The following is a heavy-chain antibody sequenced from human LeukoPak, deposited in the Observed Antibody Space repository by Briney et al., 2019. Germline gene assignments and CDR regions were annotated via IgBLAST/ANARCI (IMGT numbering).Heavy chain of an antibody. CDR1: GGSISSYY. D-gene: IGHD3-22*01. J-gene: IGHJ5*02. Sequence: ASETLSLTCTVSGGSISSYYWSWIRQPPGKGLEWIGYIYYSGSTNYNPSLKSRVTISVDTSENQFSLKLSSVTAADTAVYYCARDYYDSSGYYYGFDPWGQGTLVTVSS. V-gene: IGHV4-59*01. CDR2: IYYSGST. CDR3: ARDYYDSSGYYYGFDP.